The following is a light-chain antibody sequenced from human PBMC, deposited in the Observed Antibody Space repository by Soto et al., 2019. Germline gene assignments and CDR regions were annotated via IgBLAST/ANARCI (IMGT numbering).Light chain of an antibody. J-gene: IGKJ1*01. CDR1: QSVTSNY. CDR3: QHYVTSLTA. CDR2: GAS. V-gene: IGKV3-20*01. Sequence: EIVLTQSPGTLSLSPGERATLSCGASQSVTSNYLAWYQQKPGQAPRLLIFGASIRVTGIPDRFIGSGSGTDFTLNISRLEPEDFAVYYCQHYVTSLTAFGQGTKVDIE.